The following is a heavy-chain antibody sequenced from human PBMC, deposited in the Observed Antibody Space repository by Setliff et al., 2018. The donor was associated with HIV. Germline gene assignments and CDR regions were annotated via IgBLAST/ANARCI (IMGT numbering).Heavy chain of an antibody. J-gene: IGHJ6*02. D-gene: IGHD3-3*01. Sequence: GASVKVSCKASGFTFTNYAIHWVRQAPGQRLEWLGWINAGDDNPKYSQKFLDRVTITRDTSASTAYMELSSLMSEDTAVYYCARLRVLQLLEWSNYYYYGLDVWGQGTTVTVSS. CDR3: ARLRVLQLLEWSNYYYYGLDV. V-gene: IGHV1-3*01. CDR1: GFTFTNYA. CDR2: INAGDDNP.